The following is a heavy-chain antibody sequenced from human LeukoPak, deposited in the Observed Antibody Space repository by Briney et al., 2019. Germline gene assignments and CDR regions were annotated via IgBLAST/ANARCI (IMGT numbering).Heavy chain of an antibody. Sequence: SETLSLTCTVSGGSISSYYWSWIRQPPGKGLEWIGYIYYSGSTNYNPSLKSRVTISVDTSKNQFSLKLSSVTAADTAVYYCAGQYGGNFDYWGQGTLVTVSS. CDR2: IYYSGST. CDR1: GGSISSYY. J-gene: IGHJ4*02. V-gene: IGHV4-59*01. CDR3: AGQYGGNFDY. D-gene: IGHD4-23*01.